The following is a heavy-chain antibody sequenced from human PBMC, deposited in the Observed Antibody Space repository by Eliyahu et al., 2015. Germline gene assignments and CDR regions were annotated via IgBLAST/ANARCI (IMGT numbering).Heavy chain of an antibody. CDR2: IYYSGST. CDR1: GGSISSSSYY. CDR3: ARQGRGGYYGSGSYYAFDY. J-gene: IGHJ4*02. D-gene: IGHD3-10*01. V-gene: IGHV4-39*01. Sequence: QLQLQESGPGLVKPSETLSLTCTVXGGSISSSSYYWGWIRQPPGKGLEWIGSIYYSGSTYYNPSLKSRVTISVDTSKNQFSLKLSSVTAADTAVYYCARQGRGGYYGSGSYYAFDYWGQGTLVTVSS.